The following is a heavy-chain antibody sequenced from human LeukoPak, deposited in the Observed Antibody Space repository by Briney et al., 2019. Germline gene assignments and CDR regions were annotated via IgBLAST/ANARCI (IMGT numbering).Heavy chain of an antibody. CDR1: GYSFTSYW. V-gene: IGHV5-51*01. J-gene: IGHJ3*02. CDR2: IYPGDSDT. Sequence: GESLKISCKGSGYSFTSYWIGWVRQMPGKGLEWMGIIYPGDSDTRYSPSFQGQVTISADKSISTAYLQWSSLQAPDTDMYYCASGIVVVPAAGAFDIWGQGTMVTDSS. CDR3: ASGIVVVPAAGAFDI. D-gene: IGHD2-2*01.